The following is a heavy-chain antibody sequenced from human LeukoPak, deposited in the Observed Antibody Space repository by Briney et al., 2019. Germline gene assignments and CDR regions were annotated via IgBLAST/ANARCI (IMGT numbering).Heavy chain of an antibody. CDR2: ISRSSTTI. D-gene: IGHD2-21*01. CDR1: GFTFSSYS. V-gene: IGHV3-48*01. J-gene: IGHJ4*02. Sequence: GGSLRLSCAASGFTFSSYSMNWVRQAPGKGLEWVSYISRSSTTIYYADSVQGRFTISRDNAKNSLYLQMNSLRAEDAAVYYCAKAPVTSCRGAYCYPFDYWGQGTLVTVSS. CDR3: AKAPVTSCRGAYCYPFDY.